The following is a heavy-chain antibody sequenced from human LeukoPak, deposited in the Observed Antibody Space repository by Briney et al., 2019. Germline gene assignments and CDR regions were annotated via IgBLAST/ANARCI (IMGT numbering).Heavy chain of an antibody. CDR2: ISYSGIT. D-gene: IGHD3-10*01. J-gene: IGHJ5*02. Sequence: PSETLSLTCTVSGGSISSSSYYWGWIRQPPGKGLEWIGYISYSGITNYNPSLKSRVTISVDTSKKQIYLRLSSVTAADTAVYYCARGTSLLLWFGELSWFDPWGQGTLVTVSS. CDR3: ARGTSLLLWFGELSWFDP. CDR1: GGSISSSSYY. V-gene: IGHV4-61*05.